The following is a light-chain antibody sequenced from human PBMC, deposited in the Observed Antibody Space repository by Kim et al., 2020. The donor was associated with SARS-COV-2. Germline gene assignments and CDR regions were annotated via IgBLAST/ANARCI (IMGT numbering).Light chain of an antibody. V-gene: IGKV1-5*03. Sequence: ASIGETVTIPCRASQSISTWLAWYQQKPGRAPKLLIHKTSSLEPGVSSRFSGSGSGTEFTLTISSLQPDDFATYFCQRYNTSPWTFGQGTKVDIK. CDR2: KTS. CDR1: QSISTW. J-gene: IGKJ1*01. CDR3: QRYNTSPWT.